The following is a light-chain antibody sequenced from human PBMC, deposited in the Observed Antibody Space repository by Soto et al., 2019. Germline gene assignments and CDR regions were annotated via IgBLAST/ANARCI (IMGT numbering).Light chain of an antibody. Sequence: EIVMTQSPATLSVSPGERATLSCRASQSVSSSLAWYQQKPGQSPRLLIYGASTRATGIPATFRGSGSGTDFTLTISSLQSEDFAVYYCLQYNSWPFTFGPGTKADIK. CDR2: GAS. V-gene: IGKV3-15*01. CDR3: LQYNSWPFT. J-gene: IGKJ3*01. CDR1: QSVSSS.